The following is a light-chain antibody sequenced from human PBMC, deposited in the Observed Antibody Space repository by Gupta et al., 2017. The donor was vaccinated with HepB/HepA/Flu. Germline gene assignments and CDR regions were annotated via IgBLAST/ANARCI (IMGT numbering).Light chain of an antibody. CDR1: QGISSY. CDR3: KQLSA. CDR2: AAS. Sequence: DIQLTQSPSFLSASVGDRVTITCRASQGISSYLAWYQQKPGKAPKLLIYAASTLQSGVPSSFSGSGSGTEFTLPVSSMQPEDFATYHGKQLSAFGRGTNVDIK. V-gene: IGKV1-9*01. J-gene: IGKJ3*01.